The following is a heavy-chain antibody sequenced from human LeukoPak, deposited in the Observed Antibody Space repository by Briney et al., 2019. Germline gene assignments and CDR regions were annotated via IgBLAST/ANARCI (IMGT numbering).Heavy chain of an antibody. Sequence: SETLSLTCTVSGCSISSSSYYWGWIRQPPGKGLEWIGSIYYSGSTYYNPSLKSRVTISVDTSKNQFSLKLSSLTAADTAVYYCARSRGYSSGPVDYWGQGTLVTVSS. D-gene: IGHD5-18*01. CDR3: ARSRGYSSGPVDY. V-gene: IGHV4-39*01. CDR1: GCSISSSSYY. CDR2: IYYSGST. J-gene: IGHJ4*02.